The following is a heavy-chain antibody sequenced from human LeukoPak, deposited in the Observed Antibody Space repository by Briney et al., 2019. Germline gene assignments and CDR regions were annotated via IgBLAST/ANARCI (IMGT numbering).Heavy chain of an antibody. D-gene: IGHD6-19*01. CDR2: ISAYNGDT. Sequence: ASVNVSFKGSGYTFNIHSNSRVRQAPGQGLEWMGWISAYNGDTKYAQKNQGRVTMTTDASTCTANLELRSPRSYQTAMYSGARYPSNISGWYAYLDSWGQGTLVTVSS. J-gene: IGHJ4*02. CDR1: GYTFNIHS. V-gene: IGHV1-18*01. CDR3: ARYPSNISGWYAYLDS.